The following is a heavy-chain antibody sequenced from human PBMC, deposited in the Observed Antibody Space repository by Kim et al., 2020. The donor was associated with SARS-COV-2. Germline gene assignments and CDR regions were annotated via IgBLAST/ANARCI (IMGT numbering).Heavy chain of an antibody. D-gene: IGHD5-18*01. CDR2: ISSSGRTI. CDR3: ARDEGLGYSSLDY. J-gene: IGHJ4*02. V-gene: IGHV3-48*03. CDR1: GFTFSSYE. Sequence: GGSLRLSCAASGFTFSSYEMNWVRQAPGKGLEWVSYISSSGRTIYYADSVKGRFTISRDNAKNSLYLQMNSLRAEDTAVYYCARDEGLGYSSLDYWGQGTLVTVSS.